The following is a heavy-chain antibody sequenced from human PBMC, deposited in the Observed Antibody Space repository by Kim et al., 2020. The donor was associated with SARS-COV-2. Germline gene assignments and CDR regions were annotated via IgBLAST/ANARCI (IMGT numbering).Heavy chain of an antibody. Sequence: SETLSLTCTVSGGSISSSSYYWGWIRQPPGKGLEWIGSIYYSGSTYYNPSLKSRVTISVDTSKNQFSLKLSSVTAADTAVYYCAREVGATSDYWGQGTLVTVSS. CDR3: AREVGATSDY. V-gene: IGHV4-39*07. D-gene: IGHD1-26*01. J-gene: IGHJ4*02. CDR2: IYYSGST. CDR1: GGSISSSSYY.